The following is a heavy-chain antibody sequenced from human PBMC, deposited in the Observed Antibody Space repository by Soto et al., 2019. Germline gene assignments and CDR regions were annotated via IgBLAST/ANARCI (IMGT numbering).Heavy chain of an antibody. Sequence: QLQLQESGPGLVRPSETLSLTCTVSGDSISSSSYYWGWIRQSPGKGLEWIGSIYFSGSTYYNPSLKSRGTISVDTSKNQFSLKLTSVIAADTAVYYCASQSRVDFWGQGTTVIVSS. V-gene: IGHV4-39*01. CDR1: GDSISSSSYY. J-gene: IGHJ6*02. CDR2: IYFSGST. CDR3: ASQSRVDF.